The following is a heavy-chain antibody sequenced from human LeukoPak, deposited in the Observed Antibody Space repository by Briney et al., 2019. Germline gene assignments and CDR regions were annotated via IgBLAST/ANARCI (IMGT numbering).Heavy chain of an antibody. D-gene: IGHD3-3*01. CDR3: ASITTFGVVAN. CDR1: GGSIKRSSYY. J-gene: IGHJ4*02. V-gene: IGHV4-39*07. CDR2: IYYSGST. Sequence: SETLSLTCTVSGGSIKRSSYYWGWIRQPPGKGLEWIGSIYYSGSTYYNPSLKSRVTISVDTSKNQFSLKLSSVTAADTAVYYCASITTFGVVANWGQGTLVTVSS.